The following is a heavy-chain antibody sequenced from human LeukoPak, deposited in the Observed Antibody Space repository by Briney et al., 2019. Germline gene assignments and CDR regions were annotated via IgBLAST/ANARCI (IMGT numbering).Heavy chain of an antibody. CDR1: GGSISSYN. J-gene: IGHJ3*02. D-gene: IGHD5-12*01. CDR3: ARAPVDIVATLEGIGNAFDI. CDR2: IYYSGST. Sequence: SETLSLTCTVSGGSISSYNWSWIRQPPGKGLEWIGYIYYSGSTNYNPSLKSRVTISVDTSKNQFSLKLSSVTAADTAVYYCARAPVDIVATLEGIGNAFDIWGQGTMVTVSS. V-gene: IGHV4-59*01.